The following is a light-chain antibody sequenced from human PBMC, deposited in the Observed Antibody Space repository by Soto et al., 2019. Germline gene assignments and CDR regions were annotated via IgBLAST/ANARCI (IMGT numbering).Light chain of an antibody. J-gene: IGKJ1*01. V-gene: IGKV1-5*01. Sequence: DIQVTESPSTLSASVGERVTITCRASQSISSWLAWYQQKPGKAPKLLIYDASSLESGVPSRFIGSGSGTEFTLTIRSMKPDDFATDYCQQYNSYWTFCQGTKVDIK. CDR2: DAS. CDR1: QSISSW. CDR3: QQYNSYWT.